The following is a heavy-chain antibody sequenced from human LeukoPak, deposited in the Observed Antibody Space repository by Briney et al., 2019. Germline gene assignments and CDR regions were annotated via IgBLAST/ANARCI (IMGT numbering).Heavy chain of an antibody. CDR2: INPSGGST. D-gene: IGHD2-15*01. Sequence: ASVKVSCKASGGTFSSSAISWVRQAPGQGLEWMGIINPSGGSTSYAQKFQGRVTMTRDTSTSTVYMELSSLRSEDTAVYYCARGVSATHFDYWGQGTLVTVSS. CDR3: ARGVSATHFDY. CDR1: GGTFSSSA. J-gene: IGHJ4*02. V-gene: IGHV1-46*01.